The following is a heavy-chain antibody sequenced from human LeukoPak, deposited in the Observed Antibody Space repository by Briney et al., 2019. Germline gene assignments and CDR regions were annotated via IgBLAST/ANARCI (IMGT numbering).Heavy chain of an antibody. J-gene: IGHJ4*02. CDR2: IWYDGSNK. CDR1: GFTFSSYD. V-gene: IGHV3-33*01. CDR3: ARDQRASLVRGVLDY. Sequence: PGGSLRLSSAASGFTFSSYDMHWVRQAPGKGLEWVALIWYDGSNKYYADSVKGRFTISRDNSKNTLYLQMNSLRAEDTAVYYCARDQRASLVRGVLDYWGQGTLVTVSS. D-gene: IGHD3-10*01.